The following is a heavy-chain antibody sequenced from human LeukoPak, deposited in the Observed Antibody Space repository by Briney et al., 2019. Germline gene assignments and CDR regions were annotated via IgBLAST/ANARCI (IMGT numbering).Heavy chain of an antibody. CDR3: ARSRRFNWNYVHYYYMDV. V-gene: IGHV1-69*05. J-gene: IGHJ6*03. CDR2: IIPIFGTA. D-gene: IGHD1-7*01. CDR1: GGTFSSYA. Sequence: ASVKVSCKASGGTFSSYAISWVRQAPGQGLEWMGGIIPIFGTANYAQKFQGRVTITTDESTSTAYMELSNLRSEDTAVYYCARSRRFNWNYVHYYYMDVWGKGTTVTVSS.